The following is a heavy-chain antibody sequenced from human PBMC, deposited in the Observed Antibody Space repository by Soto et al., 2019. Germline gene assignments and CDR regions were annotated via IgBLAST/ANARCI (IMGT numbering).Heavy chain of an antibody. V-gene: IGHV4-59*08. D-gene: IGHD6-19*01. CDR2: IYESGTT. J-gene: IGHJ5*02. CDR3: ARQGESGYSSGWSWFDP. CDR1: GGSITGYF. Sequence: QVQLQESGPGLVKPSETVSLTCTVSGGSITGYFWSWIRQPPGKGLEWIAYIYESGTTKYNPSLKSRVTMSLDTSRNKFSLKLRSVTAADTAVYYCARQGESGYSSGWSWFDPWGQGTLVTVSS.